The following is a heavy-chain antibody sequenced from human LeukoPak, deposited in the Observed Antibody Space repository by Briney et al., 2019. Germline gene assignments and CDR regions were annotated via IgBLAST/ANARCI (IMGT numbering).Heavy chain of an antibody. CDR2: ISISSSTI. Sequence: GGSLRLSCAASGFTFSDYYMSWIRQAPGKGLEWVSYISISSSTIYYTDSVKGRFTISRDNAKNSLYLQMNSLRAEDTAVYYCATCTIFGDSYTNWGQGTLVTVSS. J-gene: IGHJ4*02. CDR1: GFTFSDYY. V-gene: IGHV3-11*04. D-gene: IGHD3-3*01. CDR3: ATCTIFGDSYTN.